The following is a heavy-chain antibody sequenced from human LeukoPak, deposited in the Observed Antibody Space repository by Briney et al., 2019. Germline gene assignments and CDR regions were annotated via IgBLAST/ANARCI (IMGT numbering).Heavy chain of an antibody. Sequence: SVKLSCKASGGTFSSYAISWVRQAPGQGLEWMGRIIPIFGTANYAQKFQGRVTITTDESTSTAYMELSSLRSEDTAVYYCARDPYYYDSSGYYRDWGQGTLVTVSS. V-gene: IGHV1-69*05. CDR1: GGTFSSYA. D-gene: IGHD3-22*01. CDR2: IIPIFGTA. CDR3: ARDPYYYDSSGYYRD. J-gene: IGHJ4*02.